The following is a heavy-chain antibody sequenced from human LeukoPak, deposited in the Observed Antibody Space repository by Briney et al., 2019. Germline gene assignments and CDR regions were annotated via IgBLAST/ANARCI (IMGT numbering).Heavy chain of an antibody. CDR2: IYHSGST. CDR1: GGSISSSNW. J-gene: IGHJ5*02. Sequence: PSGTLSLTCTVSGGSISSSNWWSWVRQPPGKGLEWIGEIYHSGSTNYNPSLKSRVTISVDKSKNQFSLKLSSVTAADTAVYYCARGGIAAAALYNWFDPWGQGTLVTVSS. D-gene: IGHD6-13*01. CDR3: ARGGIAAAALYNWFDP. V-gene: IGHV4-4*02.